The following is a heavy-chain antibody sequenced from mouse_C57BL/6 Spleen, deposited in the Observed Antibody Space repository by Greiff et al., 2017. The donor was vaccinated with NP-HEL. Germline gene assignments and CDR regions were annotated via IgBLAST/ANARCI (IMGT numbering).Heavy chain of an antibody. D-gene: IGHD5-1*01. V-gene: IGHV5-15*04. CDR1: GFTFSDYG. CDR2: ISNLAYSI. CDR3: ARHVDEYGFDD. Sequence: EVMLVESGGGLVQPGGSLKLSCAASGFTFSDYGMAWVRQAPRKGPEWVAFISNLAYSIYYADTVTGRFTISRENAKNTLDLEMSSLRSEDTAMYYCARHVDEYGFDDWGQGTTLTVSA. J-gene: IGHJ2*01.